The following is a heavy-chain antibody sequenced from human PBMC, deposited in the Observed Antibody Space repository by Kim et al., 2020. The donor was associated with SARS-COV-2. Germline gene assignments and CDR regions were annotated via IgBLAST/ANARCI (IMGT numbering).Heavy chain of an antibody. CDR1: GGSFSRYY. J-gene: IGHJ3*01. Sequence: GSLSLTCAVYGGSFSRYYWSWIRQPPGKGLEWIGEVNDSGDTNYNPSLKSRVTMSVDTSKNQFSLELSSVTAADTAMYFCARGSRMGYIAVAGRGAFDVWGQGTTVTVSS. CDR3: ARGSRMGYIAVAGRGAFDV. D-gene: IGHD6-19*01. V-gene: IGHV4-34*01. CDR2: VNDSGDT.